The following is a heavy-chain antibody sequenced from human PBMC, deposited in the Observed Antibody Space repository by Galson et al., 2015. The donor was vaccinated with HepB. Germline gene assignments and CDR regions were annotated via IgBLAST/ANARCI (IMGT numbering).Heavy chain of an antibody. V-gene: IGHV3-53*05. J-gene: IGHJ4*02. CDR1: ELTVSSNY. CDR2: IYPGGSA. D-gene: IGHD3-22*01. CDR3: ANTPDDSSGYYSY. Sequence: SLRLSCAASELTVSSNYMTWVRQAPGEGPEWVSVIYPGGSANYADSVKGRFTISRDNSKNTLYLQMNSLRAEDTAVYYCANTPDDSSGYYSYWGQGTLVTVSS.